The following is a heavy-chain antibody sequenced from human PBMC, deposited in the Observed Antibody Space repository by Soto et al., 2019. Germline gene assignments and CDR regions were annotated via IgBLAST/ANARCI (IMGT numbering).Heavy chain of an antibody. Sequence: ASVKVSCKASGYTFTSYAMHWVRQAPGQRLEWMGWINAGNGNTKYSQKFRGRVTITRDTSASTAYMELSSLRSEDTAVYYCARARRLWFGEKTNYFDYWGQGTLVTVSS. CDR2: INAGNGNT. CDR3: ARARRLWFGEKTNYFDY. V-gene: IGHV1-3*01. CDR1: GYTFTSYA. D-gene: IGHD3-10*01. J-gene: IGHJ4*02.